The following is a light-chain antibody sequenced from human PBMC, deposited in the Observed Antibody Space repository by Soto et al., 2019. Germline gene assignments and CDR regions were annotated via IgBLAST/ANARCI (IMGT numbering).Light chain of an antibody. Sequence: EIVLTQSPGTLSLSPGERATLSCRASQSVSSSYLAWYQQKPGQAPRLLIDGASSRATGIPDRFSGSGSGTDFTLTISRLEPEDFATYYCQQYHNWPITFGQGTRLEIK. CDR3: QQYHNWPIT. CDR2: GAS. J-gene: IGKJ5*01. V-gene: IGKV3-20*01. CDR1: QSVSSSY.